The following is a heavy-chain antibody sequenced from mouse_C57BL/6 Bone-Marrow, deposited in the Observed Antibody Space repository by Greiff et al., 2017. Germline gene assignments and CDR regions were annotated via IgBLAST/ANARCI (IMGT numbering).Heavy chain of an antibody. CDR1: GFNIKDDY. CDR2: IDPENGDT. Sequence: VQLQQSGAELVRPGASVKLSCTASGFNIKDDYMHWVKQRPEQGLEWIGWIDPENGDTEYASKFQGKATITADTSSNTAYLQLSSLTSEDTAVYYCTTDHYGSIPDYWGQGTTLTVSS. CDR3: TTDHYGSIPDY. D-gene: IGHD1-1*01. J-gene: IGHJ2*01. V-gene: IGHV14-4*01.